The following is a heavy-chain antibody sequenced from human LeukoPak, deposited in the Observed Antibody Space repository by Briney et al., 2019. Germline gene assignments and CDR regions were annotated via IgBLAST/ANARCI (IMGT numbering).Heavy chain of an antibody. Sequence: GGSLRLSCVASEFTFSSYSMNWVRQAPGKGLEWVSYISGSGSYIYYADSVKGRFTISRDNAKNSLYLQMNSLRAEDTAVYYCARDRGFSGYSYGVLWGQGTLVTVSS. J-gene: IGHJ4*02. CDR2: ISGSGSYI. V-gene: IGHV3-21*01. CDR1: EFTFSSYS. CDR3: ARDRGFSGYSYGVL. D-gene: IGHD5-18*01.